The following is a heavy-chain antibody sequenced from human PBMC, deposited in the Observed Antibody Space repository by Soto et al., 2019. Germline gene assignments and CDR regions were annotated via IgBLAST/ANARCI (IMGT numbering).Heavy chain of an antibody. CDR2: IIPIYGTL. J-gene: IGHJ4*02. V-gene: IGHV1-69*06. CDR3: ARVRVIRGVITSHFGL. CDR1: GGTFNSYG. D-gene: IGHD3-10*01. Sequence: QAHLAQSGAEVKRPGSSVTVSCKASGGTFNSYGISWLRQAPGQGLDWRGVIIPIYGTLNYAQKFQGRVSITADKSTSTAYMDLNSLRSDDTDVYYCARVRVIRGVITSHFGLWGQGTLVTVSS.